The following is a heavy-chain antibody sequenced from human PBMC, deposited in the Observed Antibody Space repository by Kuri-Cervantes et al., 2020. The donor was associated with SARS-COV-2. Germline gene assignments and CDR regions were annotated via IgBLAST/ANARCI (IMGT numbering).Heavy chain of an antibody. V-gene: IGHV4-34*01. CDR3: ARAYGFLRYIYYIDV. Sequence: SQTLSLTCAVYGGSFSGYKWNWIRQSPGKGLEWIGEVNHRGSTNYNPSLKSRVTISVDTSSKQFSLHLSSVTAADTAVYYCARAYGFLRYIYYIDVWGRGTTVTVSS. CDR1: GGSFSGYK. J-gene: IGHJ6*03. D-gene: IGHD4-17*01. CDR2: VNHRGST.